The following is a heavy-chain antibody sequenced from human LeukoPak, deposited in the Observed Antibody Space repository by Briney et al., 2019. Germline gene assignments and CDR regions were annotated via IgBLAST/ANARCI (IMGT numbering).Heavy chain of an antibody. Sequence: ASVKVSCKASGYTFTNYGFSWVRQAPGQRLEWMGWISAYSGNRNYAQNSQGRVTMTTDTSTTTGYMELTSLRSDDTAAYYCARYYYESSGYHDYWGQGTLVTVSS. CDR2: ISAYSGNR. CDR1: GYTFTNYG. J-gene: IGHJ4*02. CDR3: ARYYYESSGYHDY. D-gene: IGHD3-22*01. V-gene: IGHV1-18*01.